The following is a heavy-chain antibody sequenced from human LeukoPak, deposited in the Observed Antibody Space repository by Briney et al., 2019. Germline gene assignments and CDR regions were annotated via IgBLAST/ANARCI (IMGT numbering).Heavy chain of an antibody. CDR2: IYYSGGT. Sequence: SETLSLTCTVSGGSISSYYWSWIWQPPGKGLEWIGYIYYSGGTNYNPSLKSRVTISVDTSKNQFSLKLSSVTAADTAVYYCASLSVAGTSIDYWGQGTLVTVSS. J-gene: IGHJ4*02. V-gene: IGHV4-59*01. CDR1: GGSISSYY. D-gene: IGHD6-19*01. CDR3: ASLSVAGTSIDY.